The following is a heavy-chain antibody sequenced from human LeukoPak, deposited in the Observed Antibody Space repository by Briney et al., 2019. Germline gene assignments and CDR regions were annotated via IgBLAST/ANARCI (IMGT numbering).Heavy chain of an antibody. Sequence: SQTLSLTCTVSGGSISSGGYYWSWIRQHPGKGLEWIGYTYNSGSTYYNPSLKSRVIISVDTSKNQFSLKLSSVTAADTAVYYCARAGPPPYGGVLGYWGQGTLVTVSS. J-gene: IGHJ4*02. CDR2: TYNSGST. D-gene: IGHD4-23*01. V-gene: IGHV4-31*03. CDR3: ARAGPPPYGGVLGY. CDR1: GGSISSGGYY.